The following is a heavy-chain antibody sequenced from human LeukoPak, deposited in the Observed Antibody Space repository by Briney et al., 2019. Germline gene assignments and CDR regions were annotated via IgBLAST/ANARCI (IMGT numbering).Heavy chain of an antibody. J-gene: IGHJ3*02. Sequence: GGSLRLSCAASGFTFTKFWMHWVRQAPGRGLVWVSRVKDDGIGTLYADSVKGRFTISRDNAKNTLYLQMNSLRADDTALYYCATGPYAAFEMWGQGTMVTVSS. CDR2: VKDDGIGT. CDR1: GFTFTKFW. V-gene: IGHV3-74*01. D-gene: IGHD2-2*01. CDR3: ATGPYAAFEM.